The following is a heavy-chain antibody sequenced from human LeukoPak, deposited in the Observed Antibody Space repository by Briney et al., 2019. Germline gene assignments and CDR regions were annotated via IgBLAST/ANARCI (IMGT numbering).Heavy chain of an antibody. Sequence: SETLSLTCTVSGGLISISTYYWGWIRQPPGKGLEWIGSIYYSGTTHYNPSLKSRVTISVDTSKNQFSLKLSSVTAADTAVYYCARDRVTPGWFDPWGQGTLVTVSS. D-gene: IGHD5-18*01. J-gene: IGHJ5*02. CDR3: ARDRVTPGWFDP. V-gene: IGHV4-39*07. CDR1: GGLISISTYY. CDR2: IYYSGTT.